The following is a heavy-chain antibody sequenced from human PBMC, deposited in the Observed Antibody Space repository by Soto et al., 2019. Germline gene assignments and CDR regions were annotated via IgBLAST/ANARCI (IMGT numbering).Heavy chain of an antibody. CDR1: GFTFSDYY. Sequence: GGSLRLSCAASGFTFSDYYMSWIRQAPGKGLEWVSYISSSSSYTNYADSVKGRFTISRDNAKNSLYLQMNSLRAEDTAVYCCARSASPVTAFDIWGQGTMVTVSS. V-gene: IGHV3-11*06. J-gene: IGHJ3*02. D-gene: IGHD4-4*01. CDR2: ISSSSSYT. CDR3: ARSASPVTAFDI.